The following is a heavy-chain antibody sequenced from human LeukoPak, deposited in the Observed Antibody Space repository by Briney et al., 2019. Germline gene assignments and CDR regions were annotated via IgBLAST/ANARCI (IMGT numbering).Heavy chain of an antibody. D-gene: IGHD6-13*01. CDR2: ISSSSSYI. CDR1: GFTFSSYS. CDR3: ATTRIAAASQGGFDY. J-gene: IGHJ4*02. Sequence: GGSLRLSCAASGFTFSSYSMNWVRQAPGKGLEWVSSISSSSSYIYYADSVKGRFTISRDNAKNSLYLQMNSLRAEDTAVYYCATTRIAAASQGGFDYWGQGTLVTVSS. V-gene: IGHV3-21*01.